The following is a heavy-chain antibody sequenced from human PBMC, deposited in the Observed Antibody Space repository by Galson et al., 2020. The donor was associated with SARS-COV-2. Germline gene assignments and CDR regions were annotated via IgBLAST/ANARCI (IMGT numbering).Heavy chain of an antibody. CDR2: ITSSSTT. D-gene: IGHD6-13*01. V-gene: IGHV3-48*02. CDR3: SRGLSSSWPFSDF. Sequence: GESLKISCAASGITFSSYNMNWVRQAPGKGLEWVSIITSSSTTYYADAVKGRFTISRDNAKNSLYLQMSGLRDDDTTLYYCSRGLSSSWPFSDFWGQGALVTVSS. J-gene: IGHJ4*02. CDR1: GITFSSYN.